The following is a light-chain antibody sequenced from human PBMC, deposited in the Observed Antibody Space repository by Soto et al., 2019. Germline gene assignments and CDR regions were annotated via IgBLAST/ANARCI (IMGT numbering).Light chain of an antibody. CDR3: QQYNSYSAT. Sequence: XQHPSTLSASVGDIVTITCXXXPSISSWLAWYQQKPGKAPKLVIYDASSLESGVPSIFSGSGSGTEFTLTISRLQPADFATYYCQQYNSYSATFGQGTNVEIQ. CDR1: PSISSW. V-gene: IGKV1-5*01. J-gene: IGKJ1*01. CDR2: DAS.